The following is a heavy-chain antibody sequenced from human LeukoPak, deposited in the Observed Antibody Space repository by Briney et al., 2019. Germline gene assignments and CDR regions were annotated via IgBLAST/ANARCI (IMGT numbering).Heavy chain of an antibody. CDR2: INSDGSSR. CDR1: GFTFSSYW. CDR3: AREVCIGGSCSVFDY. Sequence: GGSLRLSXAASGFTFSSYWMHWVRQAPGKGLVWVSRINSDGSSRTYADSVKGRFTISRDNAKNTLSLQMNSLRTEDTAVYYCAREVCIGGSCSVFDYWGQGTLVTVSS. D-gene: IGHD2-15*01. J-gene: IGHJ4*02. V-gene: IGHV3-74*01.